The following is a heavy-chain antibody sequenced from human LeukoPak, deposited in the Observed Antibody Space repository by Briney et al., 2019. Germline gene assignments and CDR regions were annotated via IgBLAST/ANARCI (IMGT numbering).Heavy chain of an antibody. J-gene: IGHJ1*01. D-gene: IGHD6-19*01. CDR1: GGSFSDYY. Sequence: SETLSLTRAVYGGSFSDYYCSWIRQPPGKGLEWIGEINHSGSTNYNPSLKSRVTISVGTSKNQFSLKLSSVTAADTAVYYCGYRSNYQQHWGQGTLVTVSS. V-gene: IGHV4-34*01. CDR2: INHSGST. CDR3: GYRSNYQQH.